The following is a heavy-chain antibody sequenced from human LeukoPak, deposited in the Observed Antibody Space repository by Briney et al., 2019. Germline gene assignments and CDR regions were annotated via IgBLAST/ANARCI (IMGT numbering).Heavy chain of an antibody. J-gene: IGHJ4*02. CDR2: ISSDGSDK. V-gene: IGHV3-30*04. CDR1: GLSFSSST. CDR3: ARGSVGAPPPFGY. D-gene: IGHD4/OR15-4a*01. Sequence: EGSLRLSCVASGLSFSSSTLHWVRQTPGKGLEWVALISSDGSDKSYADSVKGRFTISRDNSKNTLYLQMNSLGGEDTAVYYCARGSVGAPPPFGYWGQGTLVTVSS.